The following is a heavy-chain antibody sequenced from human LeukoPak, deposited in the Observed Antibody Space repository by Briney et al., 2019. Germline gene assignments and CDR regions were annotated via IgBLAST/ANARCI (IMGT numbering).Heavy chain of an antibody. D-gene: IGHD2-2*01. CDR1: GYTFTGYF. CDR3: AREGQGDCSSTTCSNYYGLDV. CDR2: TKANSGDT. J-gene: IGHJ6*02. Sequence: ASVTVSFKASGYTFTGYFMHWVRQAPGQGLEWMGWTKANSGDTRFAQKFQGRVTMTRDTSISTAYMELSWLTSDDTAVYYCAREGQGDCSSTTCSNYYGLDVWGQGTTVTVSS. V-gene: IGHV1-2*02.